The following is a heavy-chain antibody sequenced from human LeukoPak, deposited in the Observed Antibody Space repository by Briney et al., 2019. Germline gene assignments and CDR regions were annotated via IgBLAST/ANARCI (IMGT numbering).Heavy chain of an antibody. D-gene: IGHD6-13*01. J-gene: IGHJ1*01. V-gene: IGHV3-66*01. CDR1: GTIVSNNY. Sequence: GSLRLSCAASGTIVSNNYMNWVRQAPGKGLEWVSLIYIVGDTYYAHSLKGRFTISRDNSKNLLYLQMNTLRVHDTAVYFCARDPPAVSTNTYGWGQGTLVTVSS. CDR3: ARDPPAVSTNTYG. CDR2: IYIVGDT.